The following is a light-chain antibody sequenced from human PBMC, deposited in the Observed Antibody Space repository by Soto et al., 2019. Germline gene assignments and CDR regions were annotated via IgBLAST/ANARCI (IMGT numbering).Light chain of an antibody. CDR3: QQRRTWPLT. CDR1: QSVKSY. V-gene: IGKV3-11*01. J-gene: IGKJ4*01. Sequence: EVVLTQTPATLSLSPGERATLSCRASQSVKSYLVWYQQKPGQTPRLLIYDASNRATGIPARFSGSGSETDFTLTISSLEPEDFAVCYCQQRRTWPLTFGGGTRVEIK. CDR2: DAS.